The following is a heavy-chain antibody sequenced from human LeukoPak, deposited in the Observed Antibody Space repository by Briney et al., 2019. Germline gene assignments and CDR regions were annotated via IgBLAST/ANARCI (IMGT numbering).Heavy chain of an antibody. V-gene: IGHV3-23*01. CDR1: GFTFSSYA. D-gene: IGHD3-22*01. CDR2: ISGSGSST. J-gene: IGHJ4*02. CDR3: AKDHDYYDSSGYYPTFDY. Sequence: PGGSLRLSCAASGFTFSSYAMSWVRQAPGKGLEWVSAISGSGSSTYYADSVKGRFTISRDNSKNTLYLQMNSLRAEDTAVYYCAKDHDYYDSSGYYPTFDYWGQGTLVTVSS.